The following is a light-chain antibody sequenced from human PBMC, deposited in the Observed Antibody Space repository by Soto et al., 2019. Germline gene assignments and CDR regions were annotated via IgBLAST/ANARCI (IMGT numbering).Light chain of an antibody. Sequence: QSALTQPASVSGSPGQSITISCIGTSSDVGAYDFVSWYQQHPGKAPKLMIYNVNNRPSGVSNRFSGSKSGNTASLTISGLQAEDEADYYGNSHASSGIHVFGTGTKVTVL. V-gene: IGLV2-14*03. CDR2: NVN. J-gene: IGLJ1*01. CDR1: SSDVGAYDF. CDR3: NSHASSGIHV.